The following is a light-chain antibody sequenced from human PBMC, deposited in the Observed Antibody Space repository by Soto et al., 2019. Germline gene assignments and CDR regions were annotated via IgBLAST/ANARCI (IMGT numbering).Light chain of an antibody. CDR2: RND. Sequence: QSVLTQPPSSSGTPGQRVTISCSGSSSNIGSNYVYWYQQLPGMAPKLLIYRNDQRPSGVPDRFSGSKSGTSASLAISGLRSEDEADYYGATWDDSMTVVVFGGRTKVTVL. V-gene: IGLV1-47*01. J-gene: IGLJ2*01. CDR3: ATWDDSMTVVV. CDR1: SSNIGSNY.